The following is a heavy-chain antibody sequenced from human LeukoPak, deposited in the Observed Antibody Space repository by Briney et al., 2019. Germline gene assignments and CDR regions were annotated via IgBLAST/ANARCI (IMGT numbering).Heavy chain of an antibody. CDR1: GYSFSSYW. V-gene: IGHV5-51*01. D-gene: IGHD4-11*01. CDR3: ARHFVRSNSGDWFDP. J-gene: IGHJ5*02. Sequence: GESLQISCKGSGYSFSSYWIGWVRQMPGKGLEWMGIIYPVDSDTRYSPSFQGQVSISVDKSISTAYLQWSSLKASDTAMYYCARHFVRSNSGDWFDPWGQGTLVTVSS. CDR2: IYPVDSDT.